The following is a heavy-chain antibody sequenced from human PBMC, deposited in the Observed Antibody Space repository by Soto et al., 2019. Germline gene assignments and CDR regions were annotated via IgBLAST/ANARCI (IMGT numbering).Heavy chain of an antibody. CDR1: GFTFSCYA. J-gene: IGHJ1*01. CDR3: VKSRGGNNFDFCD. Sequence: PGGSLRLSCSASGFTFSCYAIHKVRQAPGWGLEYVSGIRGNGDPPFYADSVKGRFTISRDNSKNTLYLQMSSLSADDTAVYYCVKSRGGNNFDFCDWGHGALVTVSS. CDR2: IRGNGDPP. V-gene: IGHV3-64D*06. D-gene: IGHD3-3*01.